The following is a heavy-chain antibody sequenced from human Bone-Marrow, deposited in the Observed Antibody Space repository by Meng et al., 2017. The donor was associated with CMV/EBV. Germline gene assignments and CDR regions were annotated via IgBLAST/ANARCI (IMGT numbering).Heavy chain of an antibody. CDR1: GFTFSSYS. J-gene: IGHJ4*02. V-gene: IGHV3-21*01. Sequence: GGSLRLSCAASGFTFSSYSMNWVRQAPGKGLGWVSSISSSSSYIYYADSVKGRFTISRDNAKNSLYLQMNSLRAEDTAVYYCARKSVVVGLRYWGQGTLVTVSS. CDR3: ARKSVVVGLRY. CDR2: ISSSSSYI. D-gene: IGHD3-22*01.